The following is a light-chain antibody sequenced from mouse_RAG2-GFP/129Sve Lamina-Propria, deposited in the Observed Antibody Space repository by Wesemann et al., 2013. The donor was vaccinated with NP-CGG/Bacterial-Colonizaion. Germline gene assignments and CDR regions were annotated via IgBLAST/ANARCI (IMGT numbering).Light chain of an antibody. V-gene: IGKV6-13*01. J-gene: IGKJ2*01. Sequence: DIVMTQSQKFMSTTVGDRVSITCKASQNVGTAVAWYQQKPGQSPKLLIYSASNRYTGVPDRFTGSGSGTDFTLTISNMQSEDLAVYYCQQYSSYPYTFGGGTKLEIK. CDR1: QNVGTA. CDR2: SAS. CDR3: QQYSSYPYT.